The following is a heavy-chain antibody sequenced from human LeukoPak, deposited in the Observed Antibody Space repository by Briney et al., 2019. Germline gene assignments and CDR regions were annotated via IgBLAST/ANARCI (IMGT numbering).Heavy chain of an antibody. V-gene: IGHV1-69*05. CDR2: IIPIFGTA. D-gene: IGHD1-7*01. Sequence: GASVKVSCKASGCTFSSYAISWVRQAPGQGLEWMGWIIPIFGTANYAQKFQGRVTITTDESTSTAYMELSSLRSEDTAVYYCAREGTGTTLSHGSPWFDPWGQGTLVTVSS. CDR1: GCTFSSYA. J-gene: IGHJ5*02. CDR3: AREGTGTTLSHGSPWFDP.